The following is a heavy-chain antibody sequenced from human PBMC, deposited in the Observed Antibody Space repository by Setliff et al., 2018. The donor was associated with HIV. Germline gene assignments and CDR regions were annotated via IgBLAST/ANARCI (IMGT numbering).Heavy chain of an antibody. D-gene: IGHD1-26*01. CDR1: GDSISSHY. Sequence: PSETLSLTCSVSGDSISSHYWSWIRQPPGKGLEWIGYLSNRGTTDYNPSLRNRVTISGDTSKNHFSLRLTSVTAADTAVYYCVRNHEWALGTWGQGTLVTVSS. J-gene: IGHJ5*02. CDR2: LSNRGTT. CDR3: VRNHEWALGT. V-gene: IGHV4-59*11.